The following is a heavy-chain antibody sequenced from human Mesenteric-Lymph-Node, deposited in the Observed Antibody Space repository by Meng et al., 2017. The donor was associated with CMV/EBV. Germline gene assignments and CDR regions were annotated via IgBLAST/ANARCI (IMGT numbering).Heavy chain of an antibody. J-gene: IGHJ6*02. CDR2: ISGSGGST. V-gene: IGHV3-23*01. CDR1: GFTFSSYA. D-gene: IGHD2-2*01. Sequence: GGSLRLSCAASGFTFSSYAMSWVRQAPGKGLEWVSAISGSGGSTYYADSVKGRFTISRDNSKNTLYLQMNSLRAEDTAVYYCAKVRGDCSSTSCYGGAGMDVWGQGTTVTVSS. CDR3: AKVRGDCSSTSCYGGAGMDV.